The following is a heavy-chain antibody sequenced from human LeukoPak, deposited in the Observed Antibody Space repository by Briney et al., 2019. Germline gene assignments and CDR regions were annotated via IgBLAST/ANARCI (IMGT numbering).Heavy chain of an antibody. D-gene: IGHD3-22*01. CDR1: GFTFSSYS. Sequence: GGSLRLSCAASGFTFSSYSMNWVRQAPGKGLEWVSSISSSSSYIYYADSVKGRFTISRDNAKNSLYLQMNSLRAEDTALYYCAKDMGAYYDSSGPFDYWGQGTLVTVSS. CDR3: AKDMGAYYDSSGPFDY. V-gene: IGHV3-21*04. J-gene: IGHJ4*02. CDR2: ISSSSSYI.